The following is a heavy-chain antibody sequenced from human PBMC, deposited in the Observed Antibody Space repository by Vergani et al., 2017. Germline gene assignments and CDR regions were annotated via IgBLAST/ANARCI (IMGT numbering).Heavy chain of an antibody. CDR3: ARVLMIAAANDPLDY. CDR2: INPSGGSP. J-gene: IGHJ4*02. CDR1: GYTFTSYY. Sequence: QVQLVQSGAEVKKPGASVKVSCKASGYTFTSYYMHWVRQAPGQGLEWMGIINPSGGSPSYAQKFQGRVTMTRDTSTSTVYMELSSLRSEDTAVYYCARVLMIAAANDPLDYWGQGTLVTVSS. V-gene: IGHV1-46*01. D-gene: IGHD6-13*01.